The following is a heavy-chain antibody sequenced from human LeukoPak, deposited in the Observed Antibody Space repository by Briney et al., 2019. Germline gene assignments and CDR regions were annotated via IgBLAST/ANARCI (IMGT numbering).Heavy chain of an antibody. J-gene: IGHJ6*03. CDR3: TTVDTAMVYYYYYYYMDV. Sequence: GGSLRLSCAASGFTFSNAWMSWVRQAPGKGLEWVGRIKSKTDGGTTDYAAPVKGRFTTSRDDSKNTLYLQMNSLKTEDTAMYYCTTVDTAMVYYYYYYYMDVWGKGTTVTVSS. CDR2: IKSKTDGGTT. V-gene: IGHV3-15*01. D-gene: IGHD5-18*01. CDR1: GFTFSNAW.